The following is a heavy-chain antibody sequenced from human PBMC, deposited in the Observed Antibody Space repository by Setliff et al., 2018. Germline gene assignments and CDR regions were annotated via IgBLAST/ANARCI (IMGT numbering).Heavy chain of an antibody. CDR3: ARGFDVCGGGACYTDGPYYFDY. Sequence: SETLSLTCAVYGGSFSGYYWNWIRQAPGKGLEWIGEINHSGSTNYNPSLKSRVTISVDTSKNQFSLKLSSVAAADTAVYYCARGFDVCGGGACYTDGPYYFDYWGLGTLVTVSS. D-gene: IGHD2-21*02. CDR2: INHSGST. CDR1: GGSFSGYY. V-gene: IGHV4-34*01. J-gene: IGHJ4*02.